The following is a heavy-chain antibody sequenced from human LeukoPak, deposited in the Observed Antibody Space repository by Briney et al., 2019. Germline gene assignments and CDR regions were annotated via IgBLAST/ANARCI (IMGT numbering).Heavy chain of an antibody. V-gene: IGHV3-23*01. CDR3: AKYAPPTTVVTRFFDS. J-gene: IGHJ4*02. Sequence: GGSLRLSCAASGFTFSSYAMTWVRQAPGKGLEWVSVIGRYGGDIHYADSVEGRFTISRDNSKNTLYLQMNSLRVEDAAIYYCAKYAPPTTVVTRFFDSWGQGTLVTVSS. D-gene: IGHD4-23*01. CDR2: IGRYGGDI. CDR1: GFTFSSYA.